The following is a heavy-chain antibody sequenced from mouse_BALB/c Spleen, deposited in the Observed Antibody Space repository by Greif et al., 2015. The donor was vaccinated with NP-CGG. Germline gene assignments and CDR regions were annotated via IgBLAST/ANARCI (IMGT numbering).Heavy chain of an antibody. Sequence: EVQLVESGEGLVQPGGSLRLSCATSGFTFTDYYMSWVRQPPGKALEWLGFIRNKANGYTTEYSASVKGRFTISRDNSQSILYLQMNTLRAEDSATYYCARDRGEGYSWFAYWGQGTLVTVSA. CDR2: IRNKANGYTT. D-gene: IGHD2-3*01. J-gene: IGHJ3*01. CDR1: GFTFTDYY. V-gene: IGHV7-3*02. CDR3: ARDRGEGYSWFAY.